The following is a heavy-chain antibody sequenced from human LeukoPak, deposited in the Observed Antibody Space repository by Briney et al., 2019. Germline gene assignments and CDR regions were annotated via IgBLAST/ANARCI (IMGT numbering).Heavy chain of an antibody. D-gene: IGHD1-1*01. CDR3: ARWARNWNDAY. Sequence: GESLKISCKGSGYRFTSYWISWLRQMPGKGLEWMGRIDPSDSYHSYSPAFQGHVTISDDKSLSTAYLQRSSLKASDSAMYYCARWARNWNDAYWGQGTLVTVSS. CDR1: GYRFTSYW. CDR2: IDPSDSYH. V-gene: IGHV5-10-1*01. J-gene: IGHJ4*02.